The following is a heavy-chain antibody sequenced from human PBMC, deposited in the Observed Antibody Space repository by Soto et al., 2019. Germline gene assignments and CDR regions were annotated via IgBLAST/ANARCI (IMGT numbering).Heavy chain of an antibody. CDR2: INPNSGGA. Sequence: ASVKVSCKASGYTFTGYYMHWVRQAPGQGREWMGWINPNSGGANYAQKFQGRVTMTRDTSISTAYMELSRLRSDDTAVYYCARDGYGDYGPPFYYFDYXGQGTTVIVS. J-gene: IGHJ4*02. V-gene: IGHV1-2*02. CDR1: GYTFTGYY. D-gene: IGHD4-17*01. CDR3: ARDGYGDYGPPFYYFDY.